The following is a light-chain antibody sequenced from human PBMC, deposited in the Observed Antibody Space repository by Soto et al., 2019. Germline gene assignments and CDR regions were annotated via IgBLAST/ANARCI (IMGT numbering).Light chain of an antibody. CDR2: EDN. CDR1: SGSIASNY. CDR3: QSYDSSNHVV. V-gene: IGLV6-57*04. J-gene: IGLJ2*01. Sequence: NFILTQPHSVSESPGKTVTISCTRSSGSIASNYVQWYQQRPGSAPTTVIYEDNQRPSGVPDRFSGSIDSSSNSASLTISGLKTEDEADYYCQSYDSSNHVVFGGGTRSPS.